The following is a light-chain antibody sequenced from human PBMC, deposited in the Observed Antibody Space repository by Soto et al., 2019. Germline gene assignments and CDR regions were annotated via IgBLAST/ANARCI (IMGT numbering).Light chain of an antibody. CDR2: EVS. CDR1: SSDVGGYNF. J-gene: IGLJ2*01. V-gene: IGLV2-14*01. CDR3: SAYTISNTVI. Sequence: QSAXXQPASVSXXPGQSITISCXXTSSDVGGYNFVSWYQQHPGKAPKLMIYEVSNRPSGVSNRFSGSKSGNTASLTISGLQAEDEADYYCSAYTISNTVIFGGGTKLTVL.